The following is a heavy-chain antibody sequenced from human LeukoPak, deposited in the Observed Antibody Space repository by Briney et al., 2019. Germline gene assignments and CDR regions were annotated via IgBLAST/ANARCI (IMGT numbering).Heavy chain of an antibody. V-gene: IGHV3-23*01. CDR1: GFTFSSYA. J-gene: IGHJ4*02. D-gene: IGHD2-15*01. CDR3: AKWGCSGGSCYPFDY. CDR2: ISGSGGST. Sequence: QPGGSLRLSCAATGFTFSSYAMSWVRQATGKGLEWVSAISGSGGSTYYAESVKGRFIISRDNSKNTLYLQMNSLRVEDTAVYYCAKWGCSGGSCYPFDYWGQGTLVTVSS.